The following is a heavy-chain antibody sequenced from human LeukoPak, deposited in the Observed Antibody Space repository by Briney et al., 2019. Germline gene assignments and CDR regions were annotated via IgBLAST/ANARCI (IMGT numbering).Heavy chain of an antibody. Sequence: SETLSLTCTVSGGSVSSGSYYWSWIRQPPGKGLEWIGYIYYSGSTNYNPSLKSRVTISVDTSKNQFSLKLSSVTAADTAVYYCPGSYDSSGYYYYWGQGTLVTVSS. V-gene: IGHV4-61*01. J-gene: IGHJ4*02. CDR3: PGSYDSSGYYYY. D-gene: IGHD3-22*01. CDR1: GGSVSSGSYY. CDR2: IYYSGST.